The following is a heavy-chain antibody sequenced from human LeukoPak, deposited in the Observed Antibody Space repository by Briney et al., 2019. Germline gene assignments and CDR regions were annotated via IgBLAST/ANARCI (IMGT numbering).Heavy chain of an antibody. CDR3: ARHDPSGFGESSHAFDI. J-gene: IGHJ3*02. Sequence: KTSETLSLTCTVSGGSISSYYWSWIRQPPGKGPEWIGYIYYSGSTNYNPSLKSRVTISVDTSKNQFSLKLSSVTAADTAVYYCARHDPSGFGESSHAFDIWGQGTMVTVSS. CDR1: GGSISSYY. V-gene: IGHV4-59*08. CDR2: IYYSGST. D-gene: IGHD3-10*01.